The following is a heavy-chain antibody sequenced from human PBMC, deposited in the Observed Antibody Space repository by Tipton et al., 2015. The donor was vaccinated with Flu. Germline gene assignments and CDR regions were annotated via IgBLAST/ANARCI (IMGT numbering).Heavy chain of an antibody. D-gene: IGHD6-25*01. Sequence: SLRLSCAASGFTFSSYGMHWVRQAPGKGLEWVAVISYDGSNKYYADSVKGRFTISRDNSKNTLYLQMNSLRAEDTAVYYCARDLYSSGGDDYWGQGTLVTVSS. CDR3: ARDLYSSGGDDY. CDR1: GFTFSSYG. CDR2: ISYDGSNK. J-gene: IGHJ4*02. V-gene: IGHV3-30*19.